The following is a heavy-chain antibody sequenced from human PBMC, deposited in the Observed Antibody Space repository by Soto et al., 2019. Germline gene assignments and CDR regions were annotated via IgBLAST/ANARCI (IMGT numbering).Heavy chain of an antibody. CDR3: ARRGLTWYYDCGSGSYPGYYGMDV. J-gene: IGHJ6*02. V-gene: IGHV1-18*01. Sequence: SVKVSCKASVCTFTSCGISWVRQAPGHGLEWMGWISAYNGNTNYAQKRQGRVTMTTDTTTSTAYMALRSLRSDDTAVYYCARRGLTWYYDCGSGSYPGYYGMDVWGQGTTVTVSS. CDR1: VCTFTSCG. CDR2: ISAYNGNT. D-gene: IGHD3-3*01.